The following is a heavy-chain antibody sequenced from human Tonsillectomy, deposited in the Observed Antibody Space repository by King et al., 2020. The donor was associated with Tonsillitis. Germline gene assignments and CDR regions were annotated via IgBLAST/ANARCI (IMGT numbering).Heavy chain of an antibody. CDR3: AKAMVVTGLLDS. D-gene: IGHD2-21*02. CDR2: VSNIGGVT. V-gene: IGHV3-23*04. Sequence: VQLVESGGGLVQPGGSLRLSCAASGFSFSGYAISWGRQAPGKGLEWVSGVSNIGGVTYYADSVKGRFPISRDNSKNTLYLQMNSLRAEDTALYYCAKAMVVTGLLDSWGQGTLVTVSS. CDR1: GFSFSGYA. J-gene: IGHJ4*02.